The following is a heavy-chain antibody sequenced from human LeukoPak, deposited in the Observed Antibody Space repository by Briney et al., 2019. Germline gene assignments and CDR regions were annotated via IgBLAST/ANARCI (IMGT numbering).Heavy chain of an antibody. V-gene: IGHV3-23*01. CDR2: ISGSGGST. CDR1: GFTFSSYA. J-gene: IGHJ4*02. Sequence: PGGSLRLSCAPSGFTFSSYAMSWIRQAPGKGLEWVSSISGSGGSTNYADSVKGRFTISRDNSKNTLYLRMNSLRAEDTATYYCAKDLLKYGDWGQGTLVTVSS. D-gene: IGHD3-10*01. CDR3: AKDLLKYGD.